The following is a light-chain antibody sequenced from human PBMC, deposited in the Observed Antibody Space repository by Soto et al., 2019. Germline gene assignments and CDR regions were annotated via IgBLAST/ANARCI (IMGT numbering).Light chain of an antibody. CDR2: DAS. V-gene: IGKV3-15*01. CDR1: QSVNSD. Sequence: EIVMTQSPATLSLSPGERVTLSCRASQSVNSDLAWYQQTPGQAPRPLIYDASTRAAGVPARFSGSGSGTEFTLTISSLQSEDFAVYYCQQYSNWPPGTFGQGTKVHIK. J-gene: IGKJ1*01. CDR3: QQYSNWPPGT.